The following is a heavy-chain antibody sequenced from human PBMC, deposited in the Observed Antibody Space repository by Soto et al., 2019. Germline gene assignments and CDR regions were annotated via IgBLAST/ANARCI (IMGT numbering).Heavy chain of an antibody. D-gene: IGHD5-12*01. CDR3: ARGQEGIVATH. Sequence: QVQLQQWGAGLLKPSETLSLTCTFTGGSLTGYYWSWIRQPPVKGLEWIGEVKGGGSTNYSPSLRGRVSISADTSKNHFSLRLKSVTAADTAVYFCARGQEGIVATHWDQGALVTVSS. CDR2: VKGGGST. J-gene: IGHJ4*02. CDR1: GGSLTGYY. V-gene: IGHV4-34*01.